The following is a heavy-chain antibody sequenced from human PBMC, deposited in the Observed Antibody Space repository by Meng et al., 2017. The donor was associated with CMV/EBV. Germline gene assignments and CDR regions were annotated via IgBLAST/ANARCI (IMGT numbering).Heavy chain of an antibody. J-gene: IGHJ4*02. CDR3: ASSLTYPDY. Sequence: VRVTQVGAGLLKPSESLSLTCAVYGGSFSGYYWSWIRQPPGKGLEWIGEINHSGSTNYNPSLKSRVTISVDTSKNQFSLKLSSVTAADTAVYYCASSLTYPDYWGQGTLVTVSS. CDR2: INHSGST. CDR1: GGSFSGYY. V-gene: IGHV4-34*01. D-gene: IGHD2-15*01.